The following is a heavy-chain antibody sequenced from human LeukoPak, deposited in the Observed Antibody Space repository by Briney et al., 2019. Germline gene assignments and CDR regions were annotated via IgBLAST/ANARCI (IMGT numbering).Heavy chain of an antibody. V-gene: IGHV1-2*04. Sequence: GASVKVSCKASGYTFTGYYMHWVRQAPRQGLEWMGWINPNSGGTNYAQKFQGWVTMTRDTSISTAYMELSRLKSDDTAVYYCARARYCSSTSCYGDFDYWGQGTLVTVSS. D-gene: IGHD2-2*01. CDR1: GYTFTGYY. J-gene: IGHJ4*02. CDR2: INPNSGGT. CDR3: ARARYCSSTSCYGDFDY.